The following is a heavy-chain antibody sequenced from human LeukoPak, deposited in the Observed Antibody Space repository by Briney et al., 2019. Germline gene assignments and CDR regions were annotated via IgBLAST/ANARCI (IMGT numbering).Heavy chain of an antibody. J-gene: IGHJ5*02. Sequence: PSETLSLTCAVSGGSISSGGYSWSWIRQPPGKGLEWIGYIYHSGNTYYYPSLKSRVTISVDRSKNQFSLKLTSVTAADTAVYYCARVLVRGAYNWFDPWGQGTLVTVSS. V-gene: IGHV4-30-2*01. CDR1: GGSISSGGYS. D-gene: IGHD3-10*02. CDR3: ARVLVRGAYNWFDP. CDR2: IYHSGNT.